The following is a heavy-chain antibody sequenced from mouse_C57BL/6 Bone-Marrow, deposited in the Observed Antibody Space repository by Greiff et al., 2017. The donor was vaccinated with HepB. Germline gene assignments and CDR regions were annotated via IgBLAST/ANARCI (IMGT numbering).Heavy chain of an antibody. Sequence: EVHLVESGGGLVQPGGSLKLSCAASGFTFSDYGMAWVRQAPRKGPEWVAFISNLAYSIYYADTVTGRFTISRENAKNTLYLEMSSLRSEDTAMYYCARHLYGSSGDWYFDVWGTGTTVTVSS. J-gene: IGHJ1*03. V-gene: IGHV5-15*01. D-gene: IGHD1-1*01. CDR2: ISNLAYSI. CDR1: GFTFSDYG. CDR3: ARHLYGSSGDWYFDV.